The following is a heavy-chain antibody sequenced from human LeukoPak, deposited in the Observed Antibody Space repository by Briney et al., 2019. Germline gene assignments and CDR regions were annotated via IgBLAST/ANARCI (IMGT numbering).Heavy chain of an antibody. CDR3: ARGQMGLEQWLVRWQP. CDR1: GYTFTSYD. J-gene: IGHJ4*02. CDR2: MNPNSGNT. Sequence: GASVKVSCKASGYTFTSYDINWVRQATGQGLEWMGWMNPNSGNTGYAQKFQGRVTMTRNTSISTAYMELSSLRSEDTAVYYCARGQMGLEQWLVRWQPWGQGTLVTVSS. V-gene: IGHV1-8*01. D-gene: IGHD6-19*01.